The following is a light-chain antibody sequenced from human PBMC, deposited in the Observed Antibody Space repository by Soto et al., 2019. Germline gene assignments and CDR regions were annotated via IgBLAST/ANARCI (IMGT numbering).Light chain of an antibody. CDR1: QDINTY. Sequence: EVVLTQSPATLSLSPGEKATLSCRASQDINTYLGWYQQKPGQPPRLLIYDASNRASGIPARFSGSGSGTDFTLTIDTLEPEDFVNYYCQHRYNWPLTFGAGTKVEIK. CDR3: QHRYNWPLT. J-gene: IGKJ4*01. V-gene: IGKV3-11*01. CDR2: DAS.